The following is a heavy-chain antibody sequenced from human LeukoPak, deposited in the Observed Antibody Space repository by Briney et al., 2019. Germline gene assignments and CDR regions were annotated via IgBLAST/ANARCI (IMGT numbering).Heavy chain of an antibody. J-gene: IGHJ4*02. V-gene: IGHV4-59*02. CDR3: ARAGSGYSFDY. D-gene: IGHD5-12*01. CDR2: VSHSGNT. Sequence: SETLSLTCTVSGGSVSTYYWSWIRQPPGKELEWIGYVSHSGNTNCNPSLKSRVTMSLDTSKNHFSLRLSSVNTADTAVYYCARAGSGYSFDYWGQGSLVTVSS. CDR1: GGSVSTYY.